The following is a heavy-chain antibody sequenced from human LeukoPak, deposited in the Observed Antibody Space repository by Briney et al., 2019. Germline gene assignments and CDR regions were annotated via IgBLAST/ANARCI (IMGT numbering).Heavy chain of an antibody. Sequence: SETLSLTCTVSGGSISSSSYYWGWIRQPPGKGLEWIGSIYYSGSTYYNPSLKSRVTISVDTSKNQFSLKLSSVTAADTAVYYCARGRQSPDYWGQGTLVTVSS. CDR1: GGSISSSSYY. V-gene: IGHV4-39*07. CDR3: ARGRQSPDY. D-gene: IGHD6-19*01. CDR2: IYYSGST. J-gene: IGHJ4*02.